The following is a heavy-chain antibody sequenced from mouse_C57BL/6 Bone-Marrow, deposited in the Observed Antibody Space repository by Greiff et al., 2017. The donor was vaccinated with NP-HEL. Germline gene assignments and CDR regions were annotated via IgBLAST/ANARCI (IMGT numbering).Heavy chain of an antibody. Sequence: QVQLKQPGAELVKPGASVKLSCKASGYTFTSYWMQWVKQRPGQGLEWIGEIDPSDSYTNYNQKFKGKATLTVDTSSSTAYMQLSSLTSEDSAVYYCAREGGYYGSSYDYWGQGTTLTVSS. CDR2: IDPSDSYT. J-gene: IGHJ2*01. V-gene: IGHV1-50*01. CDR1: GYTFTSYW. CDR3: AREGGYYGSSYDY. D-gene: IGHD1-1*01.